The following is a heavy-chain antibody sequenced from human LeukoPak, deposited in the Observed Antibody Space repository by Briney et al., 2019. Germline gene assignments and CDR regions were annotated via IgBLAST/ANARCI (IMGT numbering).Heavy chain of an antibody. J-gene: IGHJ4*02. Sequence: PGGSLRLSCAASGFTFSSYGMHWVRQAPGKGLEWVAFIRYDGSNKYYADSVKGRFTISRDNSKNTLYLQMNSLGAEDTAVYYCAKAAGGYSYGYDLDYWGQGTLVTVSS. CDR3: AKAAGGYSYGYDLDY. V-gene: IGHV3-30*02. CDR1: GFTFSSYG. D-gene: IGHD5-18*01. CDR2: IRYDGSNK.